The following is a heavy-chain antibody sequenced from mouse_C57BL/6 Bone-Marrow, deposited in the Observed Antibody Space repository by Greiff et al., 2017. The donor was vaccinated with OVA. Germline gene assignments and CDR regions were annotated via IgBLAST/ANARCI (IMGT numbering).Heavy chain of an antibody. J-gene: IGHJ1*03. CDR3: AIDTTAVAENFDV. V-gene: IGHV1-74*04. D-gene: IGHD1-1*01. CDR1: GYTFTSYW. Sequence: VKLQQPGAELVKPGASVKVSCKASGYTFTSYWMHWVKQRPGQGLEWIGRIHPSYSDPNYNQKFKGKATLTVDKSSSTAYMQLSSLTSEDSAVYYCAIDTTAVAENFDVWGTGTTVTVSS. CDR2: IHPSYSDP.